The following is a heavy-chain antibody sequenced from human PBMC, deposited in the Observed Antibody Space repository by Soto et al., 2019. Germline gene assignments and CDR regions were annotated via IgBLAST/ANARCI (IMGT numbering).Heavy chain of an antibody. V-gene: IGHV3-72*01. CDR1: GFTLSDHY. CDR2: SGDRRTSYST. CDR3: ARPPQTGNDFHV. Sequence: EVQLVESGGGLVQPGGSLRLSCAASGFTLSDHYIDWVRQAPEKGLEWVGRSGDRRTSYSTEYAASVKGRFTISRDDSKNSLDLQMNSLKTEDTAVYYCARPPQTGNDFHVWGQGTTVTVSS. D-gene: IGHD1-1*01. J-gene: IGHJ6*02.